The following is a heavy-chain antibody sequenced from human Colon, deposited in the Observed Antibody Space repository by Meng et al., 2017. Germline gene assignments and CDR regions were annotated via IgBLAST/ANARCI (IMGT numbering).Heavy chain of an antibody. J-gene: IGHJ5*02. CDR1: GGSFSGYY. Sequence: QVQLQQCGAGLLKPSEPLSLPCAVYGGSFSGYYWSWIRQPPGKGLEWIGGINHSGSTNYNPSLKSRVTISVDTSKNQFSLKLSSVTAADTAVYYCARGRYSGYLPWGQGTLVTVSS. CDR3: ARGRYSGYLP. CDR2: INHSGST. V-gene: IGHV4-34*01. D-gene: IGHD5-12*01.